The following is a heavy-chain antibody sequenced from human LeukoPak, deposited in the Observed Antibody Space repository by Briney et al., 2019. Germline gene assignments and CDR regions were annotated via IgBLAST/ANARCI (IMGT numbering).Heavy chain of an antibody. V-gene: IGHV3-33*01. CDR3: ARSTRTFNWFDP. J-gene: IGHJ5*02. CDR1: GFTFSSYG. CDR2: IWYDGSNK. Sequence: PGGSLRLSCAASGFTFSSYGMHWVRQGPGKGLEWVAVIWYDGSNKYYADSVKGRFTISRDNSKNTLYPQMNSLRAEDTAVYYCARSTRTFNWFDPWGQGTLVSVSS. D-gene: IGHD2-2*01.